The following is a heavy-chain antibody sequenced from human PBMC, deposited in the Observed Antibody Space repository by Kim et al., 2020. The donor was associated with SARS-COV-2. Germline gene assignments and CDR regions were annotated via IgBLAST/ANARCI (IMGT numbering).Heavy chain of an antibody. Sequence: GGSLRLSCAASGFTFSDYYMSWIRQAPGKGLEWVSYISSSGSTIYYADSVKGRFTISRDNAKNSLYLQMNSLRAEDTTVYYCARGFVSIMITFGGGGDAFDIWGQGTMVTVSS. CDR2: ISSSGSTI. D-gene: IGHD3-16*01. CDR1: GFTFSDYY. J-gene: IGHJ3*02. CDR3: ARGFVSIMITFGGGGDAFDI. V-gene: IGHV3-11*04.